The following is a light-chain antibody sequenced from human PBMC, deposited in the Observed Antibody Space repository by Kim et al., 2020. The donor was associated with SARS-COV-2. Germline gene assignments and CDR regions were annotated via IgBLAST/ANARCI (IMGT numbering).Light chain of an antibody. CDR1: SSNIGSYT. V-gene: IGLV1-44*01. Sequence: QSVLTQPPSASGTPGQRFTIISCSGSSSNIGSYTVNWYQQLPGRAPKLLIYSNHQRPSGVPDRFSSSKSGTSASLAISGLQSDDEADYYCAAWDASLNGVVFGGGTKLTVL. CDR3: AAWDASLNGVV. CDR2: SNH. J-gene: IGLJ2*01.